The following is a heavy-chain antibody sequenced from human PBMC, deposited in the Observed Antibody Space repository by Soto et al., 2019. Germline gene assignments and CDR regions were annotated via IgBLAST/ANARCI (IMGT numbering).Heavy chain of an antibody. J-gene: IGHJ6*03. V-gene: IGHV1-69*02. D-gene: IGHD3-22*01. Sequence: QVQLLQSGAEVKKPGSSVRVSCHASGDTFTTHTITWVRQAPGQGLEWEGRIIPLLGLTDYAQKFQGRLVITADNSTSTSYIVLSMLTFDVTALYYGACVQECDVSTGFGYLDIWGTGILVTVSS. CDR1: GDTFTTHT. CDR2: IIPLLGLT. CDR3: ACVQECDVSTGFGYLDI.